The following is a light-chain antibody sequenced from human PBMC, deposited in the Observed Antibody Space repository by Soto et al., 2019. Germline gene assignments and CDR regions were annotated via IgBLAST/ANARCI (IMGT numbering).Light chain of an antibody. Sequence: DIQMTQSPSTLSAFVGDRVTITCRASQSISNWLAWYQEKPGKAPNVLIFDVAKLQSGVPSRFSGSISGTEFTLTISSLQPDDFATYYCQQYDSYPLTFGGGTKVEMK. V-gene: IGKV1-5*01. CDR1: QSISNW. CDR2: DVA. J-gene: IGKJ4*01. CDR3: QQYDSYPLT.